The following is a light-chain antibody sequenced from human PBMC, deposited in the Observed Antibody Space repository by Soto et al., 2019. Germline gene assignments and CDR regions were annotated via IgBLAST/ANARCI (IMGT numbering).Light chain of an antibody. CDR1: SGDVGYYTY. CDR3: CSYPGSYTFV. V-gene: IGLV2-11*01. CDR2: DVT. Sequence: QSALTQPRSVSGSPGQSVTISCTGTSGDVGYYTYVSWFQQHPGKAPKLMIYDVTKRPSGVPDRFSASKSGNTASLTISGLQAEDEADYYCCSYPGSYTFVFGGGTKLTVL. J-gene: IGLJ2*01.